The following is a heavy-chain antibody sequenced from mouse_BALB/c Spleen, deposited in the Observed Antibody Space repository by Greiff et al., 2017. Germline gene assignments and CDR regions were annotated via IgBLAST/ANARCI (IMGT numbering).Heavy chain of an antibody. Sequence: EVQGVESGGGLVQPGGSLKLSCAASGFTFSSYGMSWVRQTPDKRLELVATINSNGGSTYYPDSVKGRFTISRDNAKNTLYLQMSSLKSEDTAMYYCASYDGYYFYAMDYWGQGTSVTVSS. CDR1: GFTFSSYG. D-gene: IGHD2-3*01. CDR2: INSNGGST. J-gene: IGHJ4*01. V-gene: IGHV5-6-3*01. CDR3: ASYDGYYFYAMDY.